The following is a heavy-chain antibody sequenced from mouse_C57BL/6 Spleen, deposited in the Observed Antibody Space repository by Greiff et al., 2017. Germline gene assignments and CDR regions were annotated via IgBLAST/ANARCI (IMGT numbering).Heavy chain of an antibody. CDR2: INPSTGGT. CDR3: ARWGNSNYAMDY. Sequence: EVQLQQSGPELVKPGASVKISCKASGYSFTGYYMHWVKQSSEKSLEWIGEINPSTGGTSYNQKFKGKATLTVDKSSSTAYMQLKSLTSEDSAVYYCARWGNSNYAMDYWGQGTSVTVSS. CDR1: GYSFTGYY. J-gene: IGHJ4*01. V-gene: IGHV1-43*01. D-gene: IGHD2-5*01.